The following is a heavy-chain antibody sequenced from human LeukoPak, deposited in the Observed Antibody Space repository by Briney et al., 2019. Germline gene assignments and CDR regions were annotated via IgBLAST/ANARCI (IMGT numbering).Heavy chain of an antibody. D-gene: IGHD3-16*01. J-gene: IGHJ6*02. V-gene: IGHV3-7*01. CDR2: IKEDGSEK. CDR1: GLTFSRCW. CDR3: ARASEVWGVGAFSPSYGLDV. Sequence: GGSLRLSCAASGLTFSRCWMTWVRQAPGKGLEWVANIKEDGSEKYYVDSVEGRFTISRDNAKNSLYLQMNSLRVEDTAVYYCARASEVWGVGAFSPSYGLDVWGQGTTVTVSS.